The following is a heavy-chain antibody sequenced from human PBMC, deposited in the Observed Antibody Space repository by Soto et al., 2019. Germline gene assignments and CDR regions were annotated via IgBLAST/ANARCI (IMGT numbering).Heavy chain of an antibody. CDR1: GYSFTSYW. J-gene: IGHJ6*02. CDR3: ANQLSESYGMDV. CDR2: IDPSDSYT. D-gene: IGHD1-1*01. Sequence: PGESLKISCKGSGYSFTSYWISWVRQMPGKGLEWMGRIDPSDSYTNYSPSFQGHVTISADKSISTAYLQWSSLKASDTAMYYCANQLSESYGMDVWGQGTTVTVSS. V-gene: IGHV5-10-1*01.